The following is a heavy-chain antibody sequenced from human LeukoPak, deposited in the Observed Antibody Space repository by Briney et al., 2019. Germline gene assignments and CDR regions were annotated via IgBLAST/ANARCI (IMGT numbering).Heavy chain of an antibody. V-gene: IGHV3-21*01. CDR1: GFTFSSYS. Sequence: PGGSLRLSCAASGFTFSSYSMNWVRQAPGKGLEWVSSISSSSSYIYYADSVKGRFTISRDNAKNSLYLQMNSLRAEDTAVYYCARGRSVVPAVPGSYYYMDVWGKGTTVTVSS. CDR3: ARGRSVVPAVPGSYYYMDV. J-gene: IGHJ6*03. CDR2: ISSSSSYI. D-gene: IGHD2-2*01.